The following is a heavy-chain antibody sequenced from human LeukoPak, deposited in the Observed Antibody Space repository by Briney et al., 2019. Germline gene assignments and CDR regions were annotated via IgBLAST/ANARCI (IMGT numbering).Heavy chain of an antibody. Sequence: GALVLCCAAAGFTFSRYDMRGGRQAPGKGEEGGSGSSGSGRSTYYAVSVNVRFTISRDTSKNTLYLQMKSLRAEDTSVYYCAKDCHSAGYYDSSGYYQDYWGQGTLVTVSS. CDR3: AKDCHSAGYYDSSGYYQDY. CDR2: SSGSGRST. V-gene: IGHV3-23*01. J-gene: IGHJ4*02. CDR1: GFTFSRYD. D-gene: IGHD3-22*01.